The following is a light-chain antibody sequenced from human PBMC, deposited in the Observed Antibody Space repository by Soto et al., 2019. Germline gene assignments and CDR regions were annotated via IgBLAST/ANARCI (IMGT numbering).Light chain of an antibody. CDR3: AAWDDSLNGPV. Sequence: QAVVTQPPSASGTPGQRVTISYSGSSSNIGSNIVNWYQQLPGTAPKLLIYSNNQRPSGVPDRFSGSRSGTSASLAISGLQSEDEADYYCAAWDDSLNGPVFGGGTKVTVL. CDR2: SNN. V-gene: IGLV1-44*01. J-gene: IGLJ2*01. CDR1: SSNIGSNI.